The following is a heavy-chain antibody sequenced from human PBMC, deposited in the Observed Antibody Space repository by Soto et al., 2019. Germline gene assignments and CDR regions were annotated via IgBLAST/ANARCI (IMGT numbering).Heavy chain of an antibody. D-gene: IGHD3-10*01. CDR1: GFTFSSYA. Sequence: GGSLRLSCAASGFTFSSYAMHWVRQAPGKGLEWVAVISYDGSNKYYADSVKGRFTISRDNSKNTLYLQMNSLRAEDTAVYYCARGDYYGSGSYSYRPFDYWGQGTLVTVSS. CDR2: ISYDGSNK. V-gene: IGHV3-30-3*01. J-gene: IGHJ4*02. CDR3: ARGDYYGSGSYSYRPFDY.